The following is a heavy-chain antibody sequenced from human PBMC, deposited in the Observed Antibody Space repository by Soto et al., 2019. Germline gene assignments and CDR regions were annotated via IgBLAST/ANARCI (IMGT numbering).Heavy chain of an antibody. CDR2: IYYSGTT. J-gene: IGHJ3*02. V-gene: IGHV4-39*01. CDR1: GGYISSASYY. CDR3: TRHRAYYYDSSGRDAFDI. D-gene: IGHD3-22*01. Sequence: KPSETLSLTCTVCGGYISSASYYWGWIRQPPGKGPEWIGTIYYSGTTYYNPSLKSRVTISVDTSRNQFSLKLSSVTAADTAVYYCTRHRAYYYDSSGRDAFDIWGQGTMVTVSS.